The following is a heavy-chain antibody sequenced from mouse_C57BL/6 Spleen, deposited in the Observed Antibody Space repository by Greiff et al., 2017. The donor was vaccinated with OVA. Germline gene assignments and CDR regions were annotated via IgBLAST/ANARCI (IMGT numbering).Heavy chain of an antibody. V-gene: IGHV5-9-1*02. CDR1: GFTFSSYA. Sequence: EVKLVESGEGLVKPGGSLKLSCAASGFTFSSYAMSWVRQTPEKRLEWVAYISSGGDYIYYADTVKGRFTISRDNARNTLYLQMSSLKSEDTAMYYCTREEKNGGGIYYAMDYWGQGTSVTVSS. CDR3: TREEKNGGGIYYAMDY. CDR2: ISSGGDYI. J-gene: IGHJ4*01.